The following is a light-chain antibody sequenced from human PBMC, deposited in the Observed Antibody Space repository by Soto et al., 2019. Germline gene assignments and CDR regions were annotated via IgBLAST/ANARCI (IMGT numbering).Light chain of an antibody. CDR2: HSS. V-gene: IGKV1-33*01. CDR3: QQYDSFPRT. J-gene: IGKJ2*01. Sequence: DILMTQSPSSLSPSVGDRVTITCQASQDISKYLNWYQQKPGKAPKLLIYHSSNLETGVPSRLSGSGSGTHFTFTISSLQPEDIATYFCQQYDSFPRTFGQGTKVDIK. CDR1: QDISKY.